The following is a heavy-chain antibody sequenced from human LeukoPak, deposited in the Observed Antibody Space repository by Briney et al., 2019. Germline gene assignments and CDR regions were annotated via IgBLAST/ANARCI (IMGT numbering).Heavy chain of an antibody. CDR1: GFIFSSYA. Sequence: GGSLRLSCSASGFIFSSYAMHWVRQAPGKGLEYVSAISSNGGSTYYADSVKGRFTISRDDSKNTLYLQMSSLRAEDTAVYFCVKDLAFCGGDCSWSSDYFDYWGQGTLVTVSS. CDR3: VKDLAFCGGDCSWSSDYFDY. CDR2: ISSNGGST. V-gene: IGHV3-64D*06. D-gene: IGHD2-21*02. J-gene: IGHJ4*02.